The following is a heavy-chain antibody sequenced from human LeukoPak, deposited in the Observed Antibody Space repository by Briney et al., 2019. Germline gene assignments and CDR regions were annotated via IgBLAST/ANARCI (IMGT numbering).Heavy chain of an antibody. V-gene: IGHV1-46*01. CDR3: ARVDPLPRYYYGMDV. Sequence: GASVKVSCKASGYTFTTYYMHWVRQAPGQGLEWMGIVNPSVGSTTYAQGFRGRVTMSSDTSTSTLYMELSSLRSEDTAVYYCARVDPLPRYYYGMDVWGQGTTVTVSS. J-gene: IGHJ6*02. CDR1: GYTFTTYY. CDR2: VNPSVGST. D-gene: IGHD3/OR15-3a*01.